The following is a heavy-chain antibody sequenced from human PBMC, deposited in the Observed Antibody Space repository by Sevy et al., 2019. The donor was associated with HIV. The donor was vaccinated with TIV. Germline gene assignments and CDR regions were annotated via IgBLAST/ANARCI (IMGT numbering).Heavy chain of an antibody. CDR1: GLTFSTYG. CDR2: ISYDGNIQ. V-gene: IGHV3-30*18. D-gene: IGHD5-18*01. Sequence: GGSLRLSCAASGLTFSTYGMHWVRQAPGKGLEWVAVISYDGNIQYYADSVKGRFTVSRDNSKNTLYLQMNSLRAEDSAVYYCAKELGGYNYAPGYWGQGTLVTVSS. J-gene: IGHJ4*02. CDR3: AKELGGYNYAPGY.